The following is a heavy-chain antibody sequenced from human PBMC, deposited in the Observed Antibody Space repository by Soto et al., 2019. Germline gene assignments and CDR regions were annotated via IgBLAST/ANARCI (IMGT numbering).Heavy chain of an antibody. D-gene: IGHD3-10*01. CDR3: ARGGVAAGIHYYYSGMDV. J-gene: IGHJ6*02. V-gene: IGHV1-69*01. CDR1: GGTFSRYA. Sequence: QVQLVQSGAEVKKPGSSVKVSCKASGGTFSRYAISWVRQAPGQGLEWMGGIIPIFGTANYAQKFQGRVTITADESTSTAYMELSSLRSEDTAVYYCARGGVAAGIHYYYSGMDVWGQGTTVTVSS. CDR2: IIPIFGTA.